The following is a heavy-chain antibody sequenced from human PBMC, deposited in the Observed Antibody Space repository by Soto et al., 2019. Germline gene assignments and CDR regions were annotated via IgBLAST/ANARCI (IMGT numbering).Heavy chain of an antibody. J-gene: IGHJ3*02. CDR3: AREIEYSRAEGAFDI. Sequence: PGGSLRLSCAASGFTFSSYSMNWVRQAPGRGLEWVSSISSSSSYIYYADSVKGRFTISRDNAKNSLYLQMNSLRAEDTAVYYCAREIEYSRAEGAFDIWGQGTMVTV. V-gene: IGHV3-21*01. D-gene: IGHD6-6*01. CDR2: ISSSSSYI. CDR1: GFTFSSYS.